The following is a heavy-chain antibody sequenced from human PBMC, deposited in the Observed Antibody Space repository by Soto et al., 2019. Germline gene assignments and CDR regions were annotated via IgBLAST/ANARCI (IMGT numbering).Heavy chain of an antibody. V-gene: IGHV3-15*07. Sequence: EVQLVESGGGLVKPGGSLRLSCAASDFTITNAWMNWVRQAPGKGLEWGGRIKTKAEGGATDYAAHLKGRFTISRDDSRNTLFLQMNSLKTEDTAVYYCTTGSVEGVWGQGATVTVSS. D-gene: IGHD2-15*01. CDR1: DFTITNAW. J-gene: IGHJ6*02. CDR3: TTGSVEGV. CDR2: IKTKAEGGAT.